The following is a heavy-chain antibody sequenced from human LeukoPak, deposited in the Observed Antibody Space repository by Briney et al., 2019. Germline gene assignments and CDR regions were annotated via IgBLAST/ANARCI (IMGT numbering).Heavy chain of an antibody. J-gene: IGHJ4*02. CDR1: GGSISSYY. Sequence: SETLSLTCTVSGGSISSYYWSWIRQPPGKGLEWIGYIYYSGSTNYNPSLKSRVTISVDTSKNQFSLELSSVTAADTAVYYCARYGGSGWVIDNWGQGTLVTVSS. CDR3: ARYGGSGWVIDN. D-gene: IGHD6-19*01. V-gene: IGHV4-59*08. CDR2: IYYSGST.